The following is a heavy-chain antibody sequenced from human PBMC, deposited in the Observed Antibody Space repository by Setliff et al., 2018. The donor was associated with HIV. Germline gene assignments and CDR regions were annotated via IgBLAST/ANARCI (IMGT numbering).Heavy chain of an antibody. CDR1: GDSISSGCY. V-gene: IGHV4-38-2*02. CDR3: ARHAAGFYGDYTFDH. Sequence: SETLSLTCTVSGDSISSGCYWGWIRQPPGKGLEWIGSMYHTGSTYYNPSLKSRVTISVDTSKNQFSLKLSSVIAADTAVYYCARHAAGFYGDYTFDHWGQGRQVTVSS. D-gene: IGHD4-17*01. J-gene: IGHJ4*02. CDR2: MYHTGST.